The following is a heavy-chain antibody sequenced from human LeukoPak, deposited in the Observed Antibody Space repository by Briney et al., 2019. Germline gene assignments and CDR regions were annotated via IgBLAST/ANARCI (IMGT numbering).Heavy chain of an antibody. J-gene: IGHJ5*02. V-gene: IGHV4-38-2*02. Sequence: PSETLSLTCSVSGYSINSGYYWGWIRQPPGKGLEWIGNIYHSGSTYYNPSLKSRVTISVDTSKNQFSLKVNSVTAADTAVYYCPRGMVAINWFDPWGQGTLVTVSS. CDR2: IYHSGST. D-gene: IGHD5-12*01. CDR1: GYSINSGYY. CDR3: PRGMVAINWFDP.